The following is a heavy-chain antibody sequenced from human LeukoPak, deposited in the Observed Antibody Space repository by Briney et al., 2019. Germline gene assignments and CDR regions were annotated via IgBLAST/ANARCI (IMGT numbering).Heavy chain of an antibody. Sequence: SETLSLTCTVSGGSISSYYWSWIRQPPGKGLEWIGYIYYSGSTNYNPSLKSRVTISVDTSKNQFSLKLSSVTAADTAVYYCARVDMTTVTNYYFDCWGQGTLVTVSS. CDR3: ARVDMTTVTNYYFDC. V-gene: IGHV4-59*01. J-gene: IGHJ4*02. CDR1: GGSISSYY. CDR2: IYYSGST. D-gene: IGHD4-17*01.